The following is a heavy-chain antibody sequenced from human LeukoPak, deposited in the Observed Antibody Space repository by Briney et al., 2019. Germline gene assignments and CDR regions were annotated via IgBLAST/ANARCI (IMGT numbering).Heavy chain of an antibody. D-gene: IGHD4-17*01. Sequence: GGSLRLSCAASGFSFSDYALSWVRQAPGKGLEWVSYIAGGGGKKFYADSVKGRFTISRDNSKNTLYLQMNSLRAEDTAVYYCAKTVFAASGPFDPWGQGTLVTVSS. V-gene: IGHV3-23*01. CDR1: GFSFSDYA. CDR2: IAGGGGKK. CDR3: AKTVFAASGPFDP. J-gene: IGHJ5*02.